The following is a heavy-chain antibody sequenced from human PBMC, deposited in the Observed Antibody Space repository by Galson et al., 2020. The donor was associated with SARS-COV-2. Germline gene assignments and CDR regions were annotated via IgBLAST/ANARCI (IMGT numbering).Heavy chain of an antibody. Sequence: SETLSLTCTVSGGSISSGSYYWSWIRQPAGKGLEWIGHIYTSGSTNYNPSLKSRVTISVDTSKNQFSLKLSSVTAADTAVYYCARAWDAFDIWGQGTMVTVSS. CDR1: GGSISSGSYY. CDR3: ARAWDAFDI. V-gene: IGHV4-61*09. CDR2: IYTSGST. J-gene: IGHJ3*02.